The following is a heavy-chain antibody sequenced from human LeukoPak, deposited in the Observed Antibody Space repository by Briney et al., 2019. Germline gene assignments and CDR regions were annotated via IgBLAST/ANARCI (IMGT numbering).Heavy chain of an antibody. CDR2: IYHSGST. CDR1: GGSISSSSYY. D-gene: IGHD5-24*01. V-gene: IGHV4-39*07. CDR3: ARLRWLQSIDY. J-gene: IGHJ4*02. Sequence: SETLSLTCTVSGGSISSSSYYWGWIRQPPGKGLEWIGSIYHSGSTYYNPSLKSRVTISVDTSKNQFSLKLSSVTAADTAVYYCARLRWLQSIDYWGQGTLVTVSS.